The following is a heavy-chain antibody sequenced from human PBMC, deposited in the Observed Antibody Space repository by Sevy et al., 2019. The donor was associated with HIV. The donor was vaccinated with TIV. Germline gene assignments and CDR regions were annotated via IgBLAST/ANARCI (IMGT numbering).Heavy chain of an antibody. CDR3: AASPRANLADY. V-gene: IGHV3-53*01. Sequence: GGSLRLSCAASGFTFSSNFMSWVRQAPGRGLEWVSIIYTAGETYYAESMKGRLTMSRDNSKNTVYLQMSGLRAEDTAIYYCAASPRANLADYWGQGTLVTVSS. J-gene: IGHJ4*02. CDR1: GFTFSSNF. CDR2: IYTAGET.